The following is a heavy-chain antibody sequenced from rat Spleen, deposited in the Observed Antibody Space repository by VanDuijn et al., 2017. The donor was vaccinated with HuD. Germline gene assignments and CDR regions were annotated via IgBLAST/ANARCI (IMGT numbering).Heavy chain of an antibody. J-gene: IGHJ3*01. CDR3: ARLGIAAIGNWFGY. CDR2: INYDGTST. V-gene: IGHV5-29*01. CDR1: GFTFSNYG. Sequence: EVQVVESGGGLVQPGRSLKLSCAASGFTFSNYGMAWVRQAPTKGLEWVATINYDGTSTHYRDSVKGRFTISRDNAKSTLYLQMDSLRSEDTATYYCARLGIAAIGNWFGYWGQGTLVTVSP. D-gene: IGHD1-2*01.